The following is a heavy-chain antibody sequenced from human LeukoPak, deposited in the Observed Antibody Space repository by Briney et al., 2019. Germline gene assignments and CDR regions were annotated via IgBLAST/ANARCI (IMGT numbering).Heavy chain of an antibody. Sequence: PSETLSLTCAVYGGSFSGYYWSWIRQPPGKGLEWIGEINHSGSTNYNPSLKSRVTISVDTSKNQFSLKLSSVTAADTAVYYCARRAVAGKGFDYWGQGTLVTVSS. CDR1: GGSFSGYY. V-gene: IGHV4-34*01. CDR2: INHSGST. D-gene: IGHD6-19*01. J-gene: IGHJ4*02. CDR3: ARRAVAGKGFDY.